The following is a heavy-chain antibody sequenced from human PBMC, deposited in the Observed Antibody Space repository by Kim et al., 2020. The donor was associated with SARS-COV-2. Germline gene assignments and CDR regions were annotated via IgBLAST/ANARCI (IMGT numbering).Heavy chain of an antibody. CDR3: AKLPYYDSSVYVI. V-gene: IGHV3-43*02. CDR2: ISGDGGST. D-gene: IGHD3-22*01. Sequence: GGSLRLSCAASGFTFDDYAMYWVRQGPGKGLEWVSLISGDGGSTYYADSVKGRFTISRDNSKNSLYLQMNSLRTEDTALYYCAKLPYYDSSVYVIWGQGTLVTVSS. CDR1: GFTFDDYA. J-gene: IGHJ4*02.